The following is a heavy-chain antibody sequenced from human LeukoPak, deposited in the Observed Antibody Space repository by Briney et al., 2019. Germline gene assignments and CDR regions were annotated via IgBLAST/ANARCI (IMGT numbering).Heavy chain of an antibody. CDR2: ISGSSSYI. CDR1: GFTFSSYS. Sequence: PGGSLRLSCAAAGFTFSSYSMNWVRQAPGKGLEWVSSISGSSSYIYYADSVKGRFTISRDNSKNTLYLQMNSLRAEDTAVYYCARENPLYSATSMDVWGQGTTVTVSS. J-gene: IGHJ6*02. CDR3: ARENPLYSATSMDV. V-gene: IGHV3-21*01. D-gene: IGHD2-15*01.